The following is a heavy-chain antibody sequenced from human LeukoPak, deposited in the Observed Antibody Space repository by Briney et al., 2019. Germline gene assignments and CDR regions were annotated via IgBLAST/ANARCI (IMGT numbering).Heavy chain of an antibody. CDR3: ARDGPIAAGYYYGMDV. J-gene: IGHJ6*02. D-gene: IGHD6-13*01. Sequence: GGSLRLSCAASGFTFSSYWMSWVRQAPGKGLEWVANIKQDGSEKYYVDSVKGRFTISRDNAKNSLHLQMNSLRAEDTAVYYCARDGPIAAGYYYGMDVWGQGTTVTVSS. CDR2: IKQDGSEK. CDR1: GFTFSSYW. V-gene: IGHV3-7*01.